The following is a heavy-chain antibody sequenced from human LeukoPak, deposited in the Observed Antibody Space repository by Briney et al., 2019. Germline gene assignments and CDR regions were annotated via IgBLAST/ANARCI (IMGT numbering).Heavy chain of an antibody. D-gene: IGHD1-14*01. CDR1: GGSISSYY. Sequence: SETLSLTCTVSGGSISSYYWSWIRQPPGKGLEWIGYIYYSGSTNYNPSLKSRVTISVDTSKNQFSLKLSSVTAADTAVYYCARTAYHLMDGWGQGTTVTVSS. CDR2: IYYSGST. V-gene: IGHV4-59*01. J-gene: IGHJ6*02. CDR3: ARTAYHLMDG.